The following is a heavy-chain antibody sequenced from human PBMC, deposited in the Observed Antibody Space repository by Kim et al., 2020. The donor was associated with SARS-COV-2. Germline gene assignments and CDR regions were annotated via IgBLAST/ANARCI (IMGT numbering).Heavy chain of an antibody. CDR2: TGGSGHTT. V-gene: IGHV3-23*01. Sequence: GGSLRHSCAASGFTFSNFAIIWVRQAPGKGLEWVSATGGSGHTTHYADSVTGRFTISRDNSKNTIYLQMNSLRVEDTAVYYCAKDPNGDYIGAFDFWGQGTMVTVSS. D-gene: IGHD4-17*01. CDR3: AKDPNGDYIGAFDF. CDR1: GFTFSNFA. J-gene: IGHJ3*01.